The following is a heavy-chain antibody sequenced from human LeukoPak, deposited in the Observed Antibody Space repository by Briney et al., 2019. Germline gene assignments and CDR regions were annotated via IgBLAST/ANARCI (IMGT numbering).Heavy chain of an antibody. CDR3: AEGWFDY. J-gene: IGHJ4*02. CDR1: GFTLSSSE. Sequence: TGGSLRLSCAVSGFTLSSSEMNWVRQAPGKGLEWVSYISSSGSAIYYADSVKGRFTISRDNAKNSLFLEMSSLRAEDTGVYYCAEGWFDYWGQGTQVTVFS. V-gene: IGHV3-48*03. CDR2: ISSSGSAI. D-gene: IGHD6-19*01.